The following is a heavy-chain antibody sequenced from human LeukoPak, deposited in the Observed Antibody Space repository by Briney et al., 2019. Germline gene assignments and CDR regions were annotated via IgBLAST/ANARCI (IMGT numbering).Heavy chain of an antibody. V-gene: IGHV6-1*01. Sequence: SQTLSLTCAISGDSVSSNSAGWNWIRQSPSRGLEWLGRTYYRSKWYNDYAVSVKSRITINPDTSKNQFSLQLNSVTPEDTAVYYCARGLYYDFWPNYFDYWGQGTLVTVSS. J-gene: IGHJ4*02. CDR3: ARGLYYDFWPNYFDY. CDR1: GDSVSSNSAG. D-gene: IGHD3-3*01. CDR2: TYYRSKWYN.